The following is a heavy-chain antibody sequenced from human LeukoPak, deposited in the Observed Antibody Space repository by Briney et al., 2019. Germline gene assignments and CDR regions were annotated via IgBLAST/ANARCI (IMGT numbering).Heavy chain of an antibody. CDR2: IEQGGGEK. Sequence: PGGSLRLSCAASGFTFSTYWMSWIRQAPGKGLEWVANIEQGGGEKNYVDSVKGRFTISRDNAKNSLYLQMNSLRAEDTALYYCARDNPFGGYWGQGTLVAVSS. D-gene: IGHD3-16*01. CDR3: ARDNPFGGY. CDR1: GFTFSTYW. J-gene: IGHJ4*02. V-gene: IGHV3-7*03.